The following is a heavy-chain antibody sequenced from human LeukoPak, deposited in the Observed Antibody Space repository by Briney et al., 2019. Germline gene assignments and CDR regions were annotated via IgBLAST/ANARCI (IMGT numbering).Heavy chain of an antibody. CDR1: GYTFTGYY. J-gene: IGHJ6*03. CDR3: ARIVGATIGYYYYYMDV. D-gene: IGHD1-26*01. V-gene: IGHV1-2*02. CDR2: INPNSGGT. Sequence: ASVKVSCKASGYTFTGYYMHWVRQAPGQGLEWMGWINPNSGGTNYAQKLQGRVTMTTDTSTSTAYMELRSLRSDDTAVYYCARIVGATIGYYYYYMDVWGKGTTVTVSS.